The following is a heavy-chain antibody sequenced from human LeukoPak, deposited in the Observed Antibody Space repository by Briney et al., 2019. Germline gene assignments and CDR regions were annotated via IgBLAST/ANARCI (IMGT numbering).Heavy chain of an antibody. J-gene: IGHJ6*02. CDR3: ARGRVPRVRNGMDV. CDR2: ICYSGST. V-gene: IGHV4-59*05. CDR1: GGSISSYY. Sequence: SETLSLTCTVSGGSISSYYWSWIRQPPGKGLEWIGSICYSGSTYYNPSLKSRVTISVDTSKNQFSLKLSSVTAADTAVYYCARGRVPRVRNGMDVWGQGTTVTVSS.